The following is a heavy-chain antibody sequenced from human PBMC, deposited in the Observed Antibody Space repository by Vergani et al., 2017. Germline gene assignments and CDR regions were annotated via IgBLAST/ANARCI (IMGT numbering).Heavy chain of an antibody. J-gene: IGHJ4*02. CDR3: AKQDFVSGNYLFDY. CDR1: EFTFSTYA. Sequence: EVQLLESGGGLVQPGGSLRLICAASEFTFSTYAMNWVRQAPGKGLEWVSGISGSGVSAYYTDSVKGRFTISRDNSKNMLFLQMNNLRTEDTAIYYCAKQDFVSGNYLFDYWGQETLVTVSS. D-gene: IGHD3-10*01. CDR2: ISGSGVSA. V-gene: IGHV3-23*01.